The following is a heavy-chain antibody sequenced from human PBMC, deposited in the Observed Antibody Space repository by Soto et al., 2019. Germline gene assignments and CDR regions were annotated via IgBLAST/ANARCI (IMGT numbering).Heavy chain of an antibody. J-gene: IGHJ6*02. Sequence: GGSLRLSCAASGFTFSDYYMSWIRQAPGKWLEWVSYISSSSYTNYADSVKGRFTIARDNAKNSLYLQMNSLRAEDTAVYYCARDWGYYDSSDYEGCYYYGMDVWGQGTTVTVSS. V-gene: IGHV3-11*06. CDR1: GFTFSDYY. D-gene: IGHD3-22*01. CDR2: ISSSSYT. CDR3: ARDWGYYDSSDYEGCYYYGMDV.